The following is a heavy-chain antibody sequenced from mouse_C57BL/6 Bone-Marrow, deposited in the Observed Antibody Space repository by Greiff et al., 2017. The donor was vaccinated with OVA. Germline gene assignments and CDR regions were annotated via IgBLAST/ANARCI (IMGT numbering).Heavy chain of an antibody. CDR3: ARPIISSYFDV. CDR1: GFTFSSYG. V-gene: IGHV5-6*01. J-gene: IGHJ1*03. D-gene: IGHD1-1*01. CDR2: ISSGGSYT. Sequence: VQLKESGGDLVKPGGSLKLSCAASGFTFSSYGMSWVRQTPDKRLEWVATISSGGSYTYYPDSVKGRFTISRDNAKNTLYLQMSSLLSEDTALYYFARPIISSYFDVWGTGTTVPVSS.